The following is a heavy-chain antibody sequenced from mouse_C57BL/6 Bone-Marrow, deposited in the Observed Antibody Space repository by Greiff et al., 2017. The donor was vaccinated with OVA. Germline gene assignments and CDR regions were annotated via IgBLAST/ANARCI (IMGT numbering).Heavy chain of an antibody. CDR3: ARRGSTMITRVFAY. V-gene: IGHV1-81*01. Sequence: VQLQESGAELARPGASVKLSCKASGYTFTSYGISWVKQRTGQGLEWIGEIYPRSGNTYYNEKFKGKATLTADKSSSTAYMELRSLTSEDSAVYFCARRGSTMITRVFAYWGQGTLVTVSA. CDR1: GYTFTSYG. J-gene: IGHJ3*01. D-gene: IGHD2-4*01. CDR2: IYPRSGNT.